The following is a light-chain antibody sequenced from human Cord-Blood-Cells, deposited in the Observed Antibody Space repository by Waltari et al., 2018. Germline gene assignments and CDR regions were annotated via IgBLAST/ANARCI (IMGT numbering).Light chain of an antibody. CDR2: DAS. CDR3: QQRSNWLT. Sequence: EIVLTQYPATLSLSTGERATLSCMASQSVRSYLCWYQQQPGQAPRLLIYDASNRATGIPARFSGSGSGTDFTLTISSLEPEDFAVYYCQQRSNWLTFGGGTKVEIK. V-gene: IGKV3-11*01. CDR1: QSVRSY. J-gene: IGKJ4*01.